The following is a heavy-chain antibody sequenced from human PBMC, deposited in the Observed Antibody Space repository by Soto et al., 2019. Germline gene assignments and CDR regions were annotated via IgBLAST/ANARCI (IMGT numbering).Heavy chain of an antibody. CDR3: ARASSIRGYYYYGMDV. V-gene: IGHV1-8*01. Sequence: ASVKVSCKASGYTFTSYEINWVRQATGQGLEWMGWMNPNSGNTGYAQKFQGRVTMTRNTSISTAYMELSSLRSEDTAVYYCARASSIRGYYYYGMDVWGQGTTVTVSS. CDR2: MNPNSGNT. J-gene: IGHJ6*02. CDR1: GYTFTSYE.